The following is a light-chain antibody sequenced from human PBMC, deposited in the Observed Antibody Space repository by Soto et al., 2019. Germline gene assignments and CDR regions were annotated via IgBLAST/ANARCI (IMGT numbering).Light chain of an antibody. J-gene: IGKJ1*01. Sequence: EIVLTQSPGTLSLSPGERATLSCRASQSVSSSYLAWYQQKPGQAPRLLIYGESSRATGIPDRFSGSGSGTDFTFTFSRLEPEDFAVYYCQQYGSSRLTFGQGTKVDIK. CDR1: QSVSSSY. CDR3: QQYGSSRLT. CDR2: GES. V-gene: IGKV3-20*01.